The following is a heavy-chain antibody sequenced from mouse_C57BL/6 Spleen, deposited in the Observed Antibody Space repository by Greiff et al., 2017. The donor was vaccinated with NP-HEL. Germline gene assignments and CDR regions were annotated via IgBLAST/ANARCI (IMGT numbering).Heavy chain of an antibody. CDR2: INPYNGGT. Sequence: VQLQQSGPVLVKPGASVKMSCKASGYTFTDYYMNWVKQSHGKSLEWIGVINPYNGGTSYNQKFKGKATLTVDKSSSTAYMELNSLTSEDSAVYYCARETAANYFDYWGQGTTLTVSS. D-gene: IGHD3-2*01. CDR3: ARETAANYFDY. J-gene: IGHJ2*01. CDR1: GYTFTDYY. V-gene: IGHV1-19*01.